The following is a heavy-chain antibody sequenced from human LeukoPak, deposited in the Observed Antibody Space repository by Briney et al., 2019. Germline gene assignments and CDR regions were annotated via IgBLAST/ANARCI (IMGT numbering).Heavy chain of an antibody. V-gene: IGHV3-21*01. CDR3: ASLPRGYDILTGYYMGVDY. CDR1: GFTFSSYS. Sequence: GGSLRLSCAASGFTFSSYSMNWVRQAPGKGLEWVSSISSSSSYIYYADSVKGRFTISRDNAKNSLYLQMNSLRAEDTVVYYCASLPRGYDILTGYYMGVDYWGQGTLVTVSS. CDR2: ISSSSSYI. J-gene: IGHJ4*02. D-gene: IGHD3-9*01.